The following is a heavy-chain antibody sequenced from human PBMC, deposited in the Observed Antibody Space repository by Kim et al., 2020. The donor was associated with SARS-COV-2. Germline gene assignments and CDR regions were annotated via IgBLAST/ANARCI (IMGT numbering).Heavy chain of an antibody. CDR2: IKQDGSEK. D-gene: IGHD1-20*01. CDR3: TREAITPGPFDF. V-gene: IGHV3-7*03. CDR1: RFTFSNYW. J-gene: IGHJ4*02. Sequence: GGSLRLSCAASRFTFSNYWMSWVRQAPGKGLEWVANIKQDGSEKYYVDSVKGRFTISRDNAKKSLFLQMNSLRAEDTAVYCCTREAITPGPFDFWGQGTLVTVSS.